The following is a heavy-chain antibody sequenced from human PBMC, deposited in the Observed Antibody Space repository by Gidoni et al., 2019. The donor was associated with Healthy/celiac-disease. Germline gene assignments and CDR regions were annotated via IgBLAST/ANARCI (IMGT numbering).Heavy chain of an antibody. J-gene: IGHJ5*02. D-gene: IGHD3-3*01. V-gene: IGHV1-3*01. Sequence: QVQLVQSGAEVKKPGASVKVSCKASGYTFTSYAMHWVRQAPGQRLEWMGWINAGNGNTKYSQKFQGRVTITRDTSASTAYMELSSLRSEDTAVYYCAREGVLRFLEWPRWFDPWGQGTLVTVSS. CDR2: INAGNGNT. CDR3: AREGVLRFLEWPRWFDP. CDR1: GYTFTSYA.